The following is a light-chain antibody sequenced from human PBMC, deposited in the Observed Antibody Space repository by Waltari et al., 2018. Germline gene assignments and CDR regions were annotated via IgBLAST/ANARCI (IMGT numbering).Light chain of an antibody. J-gene: IGLJ6*01. CDR2: STH. CDR3: ATWDDSLSVYV. Sequence: LTQPPSASGTPGQRVTISCSGLTSNIGGNSVHRYQQLPGTAPKLLMYSTHQRPSGVPDRFSGSKSGTSASLAISELQSDDEGDYYCATWDDSLSVYVFGSGTTVTVL. CDR1: TSNIGGNS. V-gene: IGLV1-44*01.